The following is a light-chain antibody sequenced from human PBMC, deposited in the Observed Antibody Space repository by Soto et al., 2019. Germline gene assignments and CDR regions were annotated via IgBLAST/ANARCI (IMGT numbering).Light chain of an antibody. CDR2: WAS. CDR3: QHYVTALTT. J-gene: IGKJ1*01. Sequence: EIVLTQSPGTLSLSPRERATLSCGARQSVTSNYVAWDQQKPGQAPRLLIVWASIRVTFSPDMFIGSGSGTDFTLTISRLEPEDFAVYYCQHYVTALTTFGQGTKVDIK. V-gene: IGKV3-20*01. CDR1: QSVTSNY.